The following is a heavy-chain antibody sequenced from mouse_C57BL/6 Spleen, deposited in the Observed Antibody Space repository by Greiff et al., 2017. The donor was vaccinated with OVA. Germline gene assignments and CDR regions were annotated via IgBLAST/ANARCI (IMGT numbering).Heavy chain of an antibody. CDR2: IWSDGST. CDR1: GFSLTSYG. V-gene: IGHV2-6-1*01. Sequence: QVQLQQSGPGLVAPSQSLSITCTVSGFSLTSYGVHWVRQPPGKGLEWLVVIWSDGSTTYNSALKSRQSISKDNSKSQVFLKMNSLQTDDTAMYYCARHILRDYYAMDYWGQGTSVTVSS. J-gene: IGHJ4*01. CDR3: ARHILRDYYAMDY.